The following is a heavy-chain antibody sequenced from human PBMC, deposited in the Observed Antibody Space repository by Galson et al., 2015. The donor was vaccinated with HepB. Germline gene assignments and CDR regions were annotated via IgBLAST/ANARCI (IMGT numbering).Heavy chain of an antibody. CDR2: IHYSGTA. D-gene: IGHD2-2*01. CDR1: GYSIKTFY. J-gene: IGHJ5*02. CDR3: ARLSAAAFDP. V-gene: IGHV4-59*08. Sequence: SETLSLTCTISGYSIKTFYWGWVRQAPGKGLDWIGHIHYSGTATYNPSLKSRVTISVDTPNNQFSLKLNSVTAADTAVYYCARLSAAAFDPWGQGVLVTVFS.